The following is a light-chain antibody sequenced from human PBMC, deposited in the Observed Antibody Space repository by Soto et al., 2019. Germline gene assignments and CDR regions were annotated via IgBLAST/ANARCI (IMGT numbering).Light chain of an antibody. V-gene: IGLV2-14*01. J-gene: IGLJ1*01. CDR2: DVS. Sequence: QSLLTQPASVSGSPGQSITISCPGTSSDVGGYNYVSWYQQHPGKAPKLMIYDVSYRPSGVSDRFSGSKSGNTASLTISGLQSEDEADYYCDSYTSGSSYVFGTGTKVTVL. CDR3: DSYTSGSSYV. CDR1: SSDVGGYNY.